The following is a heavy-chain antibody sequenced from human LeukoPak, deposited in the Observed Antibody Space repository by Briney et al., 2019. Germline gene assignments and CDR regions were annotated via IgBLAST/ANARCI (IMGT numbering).Heavy chain of an antibody. V-gene: IGHV4-59*01. CDR2: IYYSGST. CDR1: GGSISSYY. D-gene: IGHD3-3*01. CDR3: ARDTPSITIFGVVTLGGMDV. Sequence: SETLSLTCTVSGGSISSYYWSWIRQPPGKGLGWIGYIYYSGSTNYNPSLNSRVTISVDTSKNQFSLKLSSVTAADTAVYYCARDTPSITIFGVVTLGGMDVWGQGTTVTVSS. J-gene: IGHJ6*02.